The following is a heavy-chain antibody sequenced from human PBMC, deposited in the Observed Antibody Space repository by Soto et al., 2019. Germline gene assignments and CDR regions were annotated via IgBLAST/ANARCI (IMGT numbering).Heavy chain of an antibody. CDR3: ARVGGDCSGGSCYDHYYYYYMDV. CDR2: IYYSGST. V-gene: IGHV4-59*01. CDR1: GGSISHYY. D-gene: IGHD2-15*01. Sequence: QVQLQESGPGLVKPSETLSLTCTVSGGSISHYYWSWIRQPPGKGLEWIGYIYYSGSTNYNPSLKSRVTISLDTSKNPFSLKLSSVTAADTAVYYCARVGGDCSGGSCYDHYYYYYMDVWGKGTTVTVSS. J-gene: IGHJ6*03.